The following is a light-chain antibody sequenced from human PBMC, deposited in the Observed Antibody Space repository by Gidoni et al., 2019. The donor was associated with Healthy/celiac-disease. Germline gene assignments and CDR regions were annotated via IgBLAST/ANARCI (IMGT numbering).Light chain of an antibody. J-gene: IGLJ2*01. V-gene: IGLV3-1*01. CDR2: QDS. CDR3: QAWDSSFVV. CDR1: NLGDKY. Sequence: SYELTQPPSVSVSPGQTASITCSGDNLGDKYACWYQQKPGQSPVLVIYQDSKRPSGIPERFSGSNSGNTATLTISGTQAMDEADYYCQAWDSSFVVFGVGTKLTVL.